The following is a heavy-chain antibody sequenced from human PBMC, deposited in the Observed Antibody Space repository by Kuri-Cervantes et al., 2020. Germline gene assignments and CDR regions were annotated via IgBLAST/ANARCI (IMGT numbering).Heavy chain of an antibody. D-gene: IGHD3-22*01. CDR2: IWYDGSNK. Sequence: GESLKISCAASGFTFSSYGMHWVRQAPGKGLEWVAVIWYDGSNKYYADSVKGRFTISRDSAKNSLFLQMNSLRDEDTAVYYCARDRTDGDSSGYQRFDYWGRGTLVTVSS. CDR3: ARDRTDGDSSGYQRFDY. J-gene: IGHJ4*02. V-gene: IGHV3-33*01. CDR1: GFTFSSYG.